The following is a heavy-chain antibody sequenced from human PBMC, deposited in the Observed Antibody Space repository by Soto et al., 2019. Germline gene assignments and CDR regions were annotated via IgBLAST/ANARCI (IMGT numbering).Heavy chain of an antibody. CDR2: VYYSGST. J-gene: IGHJ4*02. CDR3: ARRSPDTAMVTSDY. V-gene: IGHV4-39*01. D-gene: IGHD5-18*01. Sequence: LSLTCTVSGGSISSGSYYWGWIRQPPGKGLEWIGSVYYSGSTYYNPSLKSRVTISVDTSKNQFSLKLSSVTAADTAVYYCARRSPDTAMVTSDYWGQGTLVTVSS. CDR1: GGSISSGSYY.